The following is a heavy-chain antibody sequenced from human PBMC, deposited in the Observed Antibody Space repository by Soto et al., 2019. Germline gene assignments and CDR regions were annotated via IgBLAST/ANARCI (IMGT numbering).Heavy chain of an antibody. CDR2: ISYDGSNK. V-gene: IGHV3-30*18. J-gene: IGHJ6*02. CDR3: AKDLTVTRSYYYYGMDV. CDR1: GFTFSSYG. D-gene: IGHD4-4*01. Sequence: GSLRLSCAASGFTFSSYGMHWVRQAPGKGLEWVAVISYDGSNKYYADSVKGRFTISRDNSKNTLYLQMNSLRAEDTAVYYCAKDLTVTRSYYYYGMDVWGQGTTVTVSS.